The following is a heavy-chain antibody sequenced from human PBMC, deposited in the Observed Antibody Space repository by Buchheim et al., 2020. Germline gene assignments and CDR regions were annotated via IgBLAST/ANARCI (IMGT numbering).Heavy chain of an antibody. D-gene: IGHD3-22*01. V-gene: IGHV4-30-4*01. Sequence: QVQLQESGPGLVKPSQTLSLTCTVSGGSISSGDYYWSWIRQPPGKGLEWIGYIYYSGSTYYNPSLKSRVTISVDTSKNPFSLKLSSVTAADTAVYYCARGSDYYDSSGYYSWFDPWGQGTL. CDR3: ARGSDYYDSSGYYSWFDP. CDR1: GGSISSGDYY. J-gene: IGHJ5*02. CDR2: IYYSGST.